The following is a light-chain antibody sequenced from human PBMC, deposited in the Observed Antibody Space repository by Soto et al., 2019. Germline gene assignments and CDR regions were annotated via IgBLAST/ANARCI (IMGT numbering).Light chain of an antibody. V-gene: IGKV1-5*01. Sequence: DIQMTQSPSTLSASVGDTVTTTCRASQTISRWLAWYQQKPGKAPRLLIYTASTLESGVPSRFSASGSGTDFTLTISRLEPEDFAVYYCQHCQPYGDSPPLTFGGGDQGGY. J-gene: IGKJ4*01. CDR1: QTISRW. CDR2: TAS. CDR3: QHCQPYGDSPPLT.